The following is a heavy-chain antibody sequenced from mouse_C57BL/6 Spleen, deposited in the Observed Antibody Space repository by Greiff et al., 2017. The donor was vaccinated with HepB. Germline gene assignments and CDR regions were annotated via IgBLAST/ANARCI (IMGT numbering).Heavy chain of an antibody. CDR3: ARPIYYYGSSYVDYAMDY. CDR2: IDPANGNT. V-gene: IGHV14-3*01. Sequence: VQLQQSVAELVRPGASVKLSCTASGFNIKNTYMHWVKQRPEQGLEWIGRIDPANGNTKYAPKFQGKATITADTSSNTAYLQLSSLTSEDTAIYYCARPIYYYGSSYVDYAMDYWGQGTSVTVSS. J-gene: IGHJ4*01. D-gene: IGHD1-1*01. CDR1: GFNIKNTY.